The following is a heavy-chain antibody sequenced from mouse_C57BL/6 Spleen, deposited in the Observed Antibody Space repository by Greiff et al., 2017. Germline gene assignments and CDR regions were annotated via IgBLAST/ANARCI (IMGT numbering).Heavy chain of an antibody. CDR1: GFTFTDYY. CDR2: IRNKANGYTT. Sequence: EVKVVESGGGLVQPGASLRLSCAASGFTFTDYYMSWVRQPPGKAPEWLALIRNKANGYTTASTASVKGRFTISRDNSQNILYLQMITLRAEDSATYYCVKALTTDYYAMDYWGQGTSVTVSS. CDR3: VKALTTDYYAMDY. J-gene: IGHJ4*01. D-gene: IGHD2-12*01. V-gene: IGHV7-4*01.